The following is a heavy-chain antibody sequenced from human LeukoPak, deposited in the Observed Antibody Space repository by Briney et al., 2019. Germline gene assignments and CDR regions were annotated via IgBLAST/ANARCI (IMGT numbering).Heavy chain of an antibody. J-gene: IGHJ4*02. CDR2: ISYDGSNT. Sequence: GGSLRLSCAASGFTFSSYAMHWVRQAPGKGLEWVAVISYDGSNTYYSDPAKGRFTISRDNSKNTLFLQMNSLRPEDTAVYYCARDGSGYVDDYWGQGTLATVSS. D-gene: IGHD3-22*01. CDR3: ARDGSGYVDDY. V-gene: IGHV3-30*04. CDR1: GFTFSSYA.